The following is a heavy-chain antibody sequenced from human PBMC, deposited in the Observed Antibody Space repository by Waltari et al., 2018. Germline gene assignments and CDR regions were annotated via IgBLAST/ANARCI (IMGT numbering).Heavy chain of an antibody. V-gene: IGHV4-38-2*01. J-gene: IGHJ4*02. D-gene: IGHD3-16*01. Sequence: QVQLQESGPGLVKPSETLSLTCAVSGYSISSGYYWGWIRQPPGKGLEWIGNIYHSGSTYYTPSLQVRVTISVDTSKNQFSLKLSSVTAADTAVYYCARHVYTTLDYWGQGTLVTVSS. CDR3: ARHVYTTLDY. CDR2: IYHSGST. CDR1: GYSISSGYY.